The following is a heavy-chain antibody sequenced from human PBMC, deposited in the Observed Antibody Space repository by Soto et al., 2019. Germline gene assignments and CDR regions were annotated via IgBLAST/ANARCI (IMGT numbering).Heavy chain of an antibody. D-gene: IGHD6-19*01. Sequence: ILSCAASGFTFSSYAMNWVRQAPGKGLEWVSGLSGSGTSTYYADSVKGRFTISRDNSRATLFLQMNSLTADDTAVYYCAKATTNGGWFNTFDSWGQGALVTVSS. J-gene: IGHJ4*02. CDR2: LSGSGTST. CDR1: GFTFSSYA. V-gene: IGHV3-23*01. CDR3: AKATTNGGWFNTFDS.